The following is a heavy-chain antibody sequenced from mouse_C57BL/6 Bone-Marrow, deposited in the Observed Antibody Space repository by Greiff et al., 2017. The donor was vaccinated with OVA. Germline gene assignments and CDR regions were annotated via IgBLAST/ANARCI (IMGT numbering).Heavy chain of an antibody. Sequence: EVKLMESGGGLVKPGGSLKLSCAASGFTFSDYGMHWVRQAPEKGLEWVAYISSGSSTIYYADTVKGRVTISRDNAKNTLFLQMPSLSSETTDKYSCAKNYYGSSPYFDYWGQGTTLTVSS. CDR1: GFTFSDYG. D-gene: IGHD1-1*01. CDR2: ISSGSSTI. J-gene: IGHJ2*01. V-gene: IGHV5-17*01. CDR3: AKNYYGSSPYFDY.